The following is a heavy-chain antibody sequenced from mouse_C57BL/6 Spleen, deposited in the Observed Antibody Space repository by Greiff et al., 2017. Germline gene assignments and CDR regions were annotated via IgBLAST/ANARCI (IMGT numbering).Heavy chain of an antibody. CDR3: TTDYYGSSYNY. V-gene: IGHV14-4*01. J-gene: IGHJ2*01. Sequence: VQLQQSGAELVRPGASVKLSCTASGFNIKDDYMHWVKQRPEQGLEWIGWIDPENGDTEYASKFQGKATITADTSSNTAYLQRSSLTSEDTAVYYCTTDYYGSSYNYWGQGTTLTVSS. CDR1: GFNIKDDY. CDR2: IDPENGDT. D-gene: IGHD1-1*01.